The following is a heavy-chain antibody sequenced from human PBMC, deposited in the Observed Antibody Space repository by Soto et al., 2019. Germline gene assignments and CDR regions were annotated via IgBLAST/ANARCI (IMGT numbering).Heavy chain of an antibody. CDR1: GGTFSSYA. D-gene: IGHD3-22*01. V-gene: IGHV1-69*13. CDR2: IIPIFGTA. J-gene: IGHJ6*02. Sequence: SVKVSCKVSGGTFSSYAISWVRQAPGQGLEWMGGIIPIFGTANYAQKFQGRVTITADESTSTAYMELSSLRSEDTAVYYCAGLTYYYDSSGYYCNYYGMDVWGQGTTVTVSS. CDR3: AGLTYYYDSSGYYCNYYGMDV.